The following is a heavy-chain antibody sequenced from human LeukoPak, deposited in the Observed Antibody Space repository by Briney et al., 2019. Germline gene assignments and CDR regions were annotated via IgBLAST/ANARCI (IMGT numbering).Heavy chain of an antibody. V-gene: IGHV3-33*01. CDR1: GFTFSSFG. CDR2: IWYDASDR. CDR3: VRGVGVSRFNYFDP. D-gene: IGHD5-24*01. Sequence: PGGSLRLSCAASGFTFSSFGMHWVRQAPGQGLEWVAVIWYDASDRYYADSVKGRFTISRDNSKNTLFLQMNSLRDDDTAVYYCVRGVGVSRFNYFDPWGQETLVVVSS. J-gene: IGHJ5*02.